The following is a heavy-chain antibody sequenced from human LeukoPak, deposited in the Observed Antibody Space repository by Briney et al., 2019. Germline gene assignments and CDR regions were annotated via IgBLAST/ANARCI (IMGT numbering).Heavy chain of an antibody. Sequence: PGGSLRLSCAASGFTFSSYAMHWVRQAPGKELEWVAVISYDGSNKYYADSVKGRFTISRDNSKNTLYLQMNSLRAEDTAVYYCARAYDYVWGSYFSFLGYYYMDVWGKGTTVTISS. V-gene: IGHV3-30*04. D-gene: IGHD3-16*01. CDR1: GFTFSSYA. CDR2: ISYDGSNK. J-gene: IGHJ6*03. CDR3: ARAYDYVWGSYFSFLGYYYMDV.